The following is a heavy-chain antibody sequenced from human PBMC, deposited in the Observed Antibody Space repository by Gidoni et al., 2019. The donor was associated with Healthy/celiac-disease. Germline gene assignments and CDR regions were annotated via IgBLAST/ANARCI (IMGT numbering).Heavy chain of an antibody. J-gene: IGHJ3*02. Sequence: EVQLVESGGGLVQPGRSLRLPCAASGFTFDDYASPWVRQASGKGLDWVSGISWNSGSIGYADSVKGRFTISRDNAKNSLYLQMNSLRAEDTALYYCAKDNHPGSYLCAFDIWGQGTMVTVSS. CDR3: AKDNHPGSYLCAFDI. CDR2: ISWNSGSI. V-gene: IGHV3-9*01. CDR1: GFTFDDYA. D-gene: IGHD1-26*01.